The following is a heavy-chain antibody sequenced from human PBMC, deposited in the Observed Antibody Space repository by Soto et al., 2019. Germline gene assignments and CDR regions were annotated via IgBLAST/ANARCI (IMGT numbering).Heavy chain of an antibody. Sequence: PSETLSLTCAVSGGAFSGFDWSWIRQSPGKGLEWIGEVHRRGSLNYNPSLKSRVTISQDMSKRQLSLRLTSVTAADTGVYFCARYGRYDYGKNNWFDPWGPGTMVTVYS. V-gene: IGHV4-34*01. D-gene: IGHD4-17*01. J-gene: IGHJ5*02. CDR3: ARYGRYDYGKNNWFDP. CDR1: GGAFSGFD. CDR2: VHRRGSL.